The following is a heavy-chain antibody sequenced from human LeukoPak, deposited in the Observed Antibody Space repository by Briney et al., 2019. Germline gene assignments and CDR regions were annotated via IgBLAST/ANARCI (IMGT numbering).Heavy chain of an antibody. CDR3: ARAAFASSWYEGALDV. V-gene: IGHV3-66*01. D-gene: IGHD6-13*01. CDR2: IYSGGAT. J-gene: IGHJ6*02. CDR1: GFIVGSKY. Sequence: PGGSLRLSCTVSGFIVGSKYMSWVRQAPGKGLEWVAVIYSGGATYYAGSVKGRFTISRDNTKNTLYLQMNSLEAEDRAVYYCARAAFASSWYEGALDVWGQGTLVTVSS.